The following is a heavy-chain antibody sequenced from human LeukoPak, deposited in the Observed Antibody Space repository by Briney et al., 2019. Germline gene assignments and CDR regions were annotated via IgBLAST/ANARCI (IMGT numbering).Heavy chain of an antibody. CDR2: IYSGGST. V-gene: IGHV3-66*01. J-gene: IGHJ4*02. CDR1: GFTVSSNY. CDR3: ARVGPFQGPDY. Sequence: GGSLRLSCAASGFTVSSNYMSWVRQAPGKGLGWVSVIYSGGSTYYADSVKGRFTISRDNSKNTLYLQMNSLRAEDTAVYYCARVGPFQGPDYWGQGTLVTVSS.